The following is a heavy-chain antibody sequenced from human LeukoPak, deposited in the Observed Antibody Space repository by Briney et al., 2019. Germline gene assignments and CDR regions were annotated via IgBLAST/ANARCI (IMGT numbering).Heavy chain of an antibody. CDR2: ISYDGSNN. J-gene: IGHJ6*02. Sequence: GGSLRLSCAASGFPFSSYAMHWVRQAPGKGLEWVAVISYDGSNNYYADSVKGRFTISRDNSKNTLYLQMNSLRPEDTAVYFCARAYAGSSGWYFHYYYGMDVWGQGATVTVSS. CDR1: GFPFSSYA. V-gene: IGHV3-30*04. D-gene: IGHD6-19*01. CDR3: ARAYAGSSGWYFHYYYGMDV.